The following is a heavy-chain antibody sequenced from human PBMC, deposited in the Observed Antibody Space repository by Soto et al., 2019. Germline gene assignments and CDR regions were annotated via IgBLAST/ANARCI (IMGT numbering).Heavy chain of an antibody. CDR2: IYYSGST. J-gene: IGHJ5*02. D-gene: IGHD3-10*01. CDR3: ARGGLLWFGEFQA. V-gene: IGHV4-59*01. CDR1: GGSISSYY. Sequence: SETLSLTCTVSGGSISSYYWSWIRQPPGKGLKWIGYIYYSGSTNYNPSLKSRVTISVDTSKNQFSLKLSSVTAADTAVYYCARGGLLWFGEFQAWGQGTLVTVSS.